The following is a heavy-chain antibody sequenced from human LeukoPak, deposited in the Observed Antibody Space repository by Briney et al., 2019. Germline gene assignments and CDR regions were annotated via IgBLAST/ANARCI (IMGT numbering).Heavy chain of an antibody. V-gene: IGHV4-59*08. D-gene: IGHD1-7*01. CDR2: IYYSGST. CDR1: GGSISSYY. CDR3: ARLTKTGTAYYYYGMDV. Sequence: SETLSLTCTVPGGSISSYYWSWIRQPPGKGLEWIGYIYYSGSTNYNPSLKSRVTISVDTSKNQFSLKLSSVTAADTAVYYCARLTKTGTAYYYYGMDVWGQGTTVTVSS. J-gene: IGHJ6*02.